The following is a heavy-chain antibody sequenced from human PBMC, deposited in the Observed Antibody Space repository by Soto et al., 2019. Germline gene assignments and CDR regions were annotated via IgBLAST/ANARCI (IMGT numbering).Heavy chain of an antibody. Sequence: ASVKVSCKASGYTFTSYAMHWVRQAPGQRLEWMGWINAGNGNTKYSQKFQGRVTITRDTSTSTAYMELSSLRSEDTAVYYCARELYSSGWYASDYWGQGTLVTVS. CDR2: INAGNGNT. CDR3: ARELYSSGWYASDY. D-gene: IGHD6-19*01. CDR1: GYTFTSYA. J-gene: IGHJ4*02. V-gene: IGHV1-3*01.